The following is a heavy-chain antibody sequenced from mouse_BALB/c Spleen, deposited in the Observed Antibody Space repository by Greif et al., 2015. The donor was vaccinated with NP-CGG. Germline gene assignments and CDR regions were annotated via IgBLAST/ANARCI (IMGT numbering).Heavy chain of an antibody. Sequence: EVQLQQSGAELVKPGASVKLSCTASGFHIKDTYMHWVKQRPEQGLEWIGRIDPANGNTKYDPKFQGKATITADTSSNTAYLQLSSLTSEDTAVYYCARWDWYFDVWGAGTTVTVSS. J-gene: IGHJ1*01. CDR1: GFHIKDTY. CDR3: ARWDWYFDV. CDR2: IDPANGNT. V-gene: IGHV14-3*02.